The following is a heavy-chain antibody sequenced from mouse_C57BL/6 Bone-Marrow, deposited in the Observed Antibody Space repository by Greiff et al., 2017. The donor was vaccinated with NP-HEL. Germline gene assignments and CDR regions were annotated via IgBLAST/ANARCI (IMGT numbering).Heavy chain of an antibody. Sequence: EVKLMESGPELVKPGASVKISCKASGYSFTDYNMNWVKQSNGKSLEWIGVINPNYGTTSYNQKFKGKATLTVDQSSSTAYMQLNSLTSEDSAVYYCARSISGNPPMYYWGQGTSVTVSS. CDR2: INPNYGTT. J-gene: IGHJ4*01. D-gene: IGHD2-1*01. V-gene: IGHV1-39*01. CDR1: GYSFTDYN. CDR3: ARSISGNPPMYY.